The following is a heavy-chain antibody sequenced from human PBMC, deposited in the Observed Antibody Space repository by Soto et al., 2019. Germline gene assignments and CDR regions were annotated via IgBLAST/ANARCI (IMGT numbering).Heavy chain of an antibody. D-gene: IGHD6-19*01. J-gene: IGHJ6*02. CDR3: ATTGYSSGWPYYYYGMDV. Sequence: TSETLSLTCTVSGGSISSGGYYWSWIRQHPGKGLEWIGYIYYSGSTYYNPSLKSRVTISVDTSKNQFSLKLSSVTAADTAVYYCATTGYSSGWPYYYYGMDVWGQGTTVTVSS. CDR2: IYYSGST. CDR1: GGSISSGGYY. V-gene: IGHV4-31*03.